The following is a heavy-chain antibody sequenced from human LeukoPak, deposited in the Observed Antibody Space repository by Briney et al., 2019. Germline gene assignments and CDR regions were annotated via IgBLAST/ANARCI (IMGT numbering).Heavy chain of an antibody. V-gene: IGHV3-30*03. Sequence: GGSLRLSCAASGFTFDDYAMHWVRQAPGKGLEWVAVISYDGSNKYYADSVKGRFTISRDNSKNTLYLQMNSLRAEDTAVYYCVRAEFDYWGQGTLVTVSS. J-gene: IGHJ4*02. D-gene: IGHD4-17*01. CDR2: ISYDGSNK. CDR3: VRAEFDY. CDR1: GFTFDDYA.